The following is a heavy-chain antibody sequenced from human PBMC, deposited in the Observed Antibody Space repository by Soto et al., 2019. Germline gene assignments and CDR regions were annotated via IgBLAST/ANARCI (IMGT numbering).Heavy chain of an antibody. CDR2: ISYDGSNK. V-gene: IGHV3-30-3*01. CDR1: GFTFSSYA. J-gene: IGHJ6*02. D-gene: IGHD3-3*01. Sequence: QVQLVESGGGVVQPGRSLRLSCAASGFTFSSYAMHWVRQAPGKGLEWVAVISYDGSNKYYADSVKGRFTISRDNSKNTLYRQMNSLRAEDTAVYYCARETYDFWSGYISPDYYYYYGMDVWGQGTTVTVSS. CDR3: ARETYDFWSGYISPDYYYYYGMDV.